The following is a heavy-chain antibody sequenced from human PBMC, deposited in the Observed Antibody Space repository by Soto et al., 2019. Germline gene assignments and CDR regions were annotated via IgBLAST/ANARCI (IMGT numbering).Heavy chain of an antibody. D-gene: IGHD2-21*02. J-gene: IGHJ6*03. CDR1: GGTLSSYT. Sequence: QVQLVQSGAEVQKPGSSLRLSCEASGGTLSSYTFNWVRQAPGQGLEWVGRIIPVRNITNYAQNFKGRVTITADKSTSTVYMELSSLRSDDSAIYYCARGVWVTDGGMNYYYYYMDVWGKGSTVTVSS. CDR3: ARGVWVTDGGMNYYYYYMDV. CDR2: IIPVRNIT. V-gene: IGHV1-69*02.